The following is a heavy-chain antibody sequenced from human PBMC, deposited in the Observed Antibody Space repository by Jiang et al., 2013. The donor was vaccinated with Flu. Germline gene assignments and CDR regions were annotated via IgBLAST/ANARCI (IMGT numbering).Heavy chain of an antibody. CDR2: INPNSGDT. Sequence: SGAEVKKPGASVKVSCKASGYTFTNYYMHWVRQAPGQGLEWMGWINPNSGDTNSAQKFQGRVTMTRDTSISTAYMELSRLRSDDTAVYYCARLYSFGYYFNFWGQGTLVTVSS. CDR1: GYTFTNYY. V-gene: IGHV1-2*02. CDR3: ARLYSFGYYFNF. J-gene: IGHJ4*02. D-gene: IGHD5-18*01.